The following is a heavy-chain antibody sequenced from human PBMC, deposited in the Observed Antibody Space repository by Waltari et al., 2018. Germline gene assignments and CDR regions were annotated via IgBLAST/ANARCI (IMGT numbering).Heavy chain of an antibody. CDR3: ARLSGLEFDY. D-gene: IGHD1-1*01. J-gene: IGHJ4*02. CDR2: IIPIFGTA. Sequence: QVQLVQSRAEVKKPASAVKVSFKASGGTFRGYAISWVRQAPGQGLEWMGGIIPIFGTANYAQTFQGIVTITADKSTSTAYMELSSLRSEDTAVYYCARLSGLEFDYWGQGTLVTVSS. V-gene: IGHV1-69*14. CDR1: GGTFRGYA.